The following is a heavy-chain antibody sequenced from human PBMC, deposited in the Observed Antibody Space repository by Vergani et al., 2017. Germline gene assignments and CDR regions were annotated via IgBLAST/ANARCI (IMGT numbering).Heavy chain of an antibody. CDR3: ASDTHSGQRADR. J-gene: IGHJ5*02. CDR2: IHYSENT. CDR1: FDSIRNLY. D-gene: IGHD6-19*01. V-gene: IGHV4-59*11. Sequence: QVQLLESGPGLVKSSETLSLTCSVSFDSIRNLYCNWIRQPPGKGLEWIGSIHYSENTNYNPSLKTRVTISVDTSKNQFSLTLTSVTAADTAVYYCASDTHSGQRADRWGQGILVTVTS.